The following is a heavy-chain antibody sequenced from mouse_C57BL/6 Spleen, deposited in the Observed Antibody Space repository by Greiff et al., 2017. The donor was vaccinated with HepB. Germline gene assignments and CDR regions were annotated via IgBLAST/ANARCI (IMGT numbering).Heavy chain of an antibody. D-gene: IGHD1-1*02. CDR1: GYTFTSYW. V-gene: IGHV1-69*01. CDR3: ARRNYGPYYAMDY. CDR2: IDPSDSYT. J-gene: IGHJ4*01. Sequence: QVHVKQPGAELVMPGASVKLSCKASGYTFTSYWMHWVKQRPGQGLEWIGEIDPSDSYTNYNQKFKGKSTLTVDKSSSTAYMQLSSLTSEDSAVYYCARRNYGPYYAMDYWGQGTSVTVSS.